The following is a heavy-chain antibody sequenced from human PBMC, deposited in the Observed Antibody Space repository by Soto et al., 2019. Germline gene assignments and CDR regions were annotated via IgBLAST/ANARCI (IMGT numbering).Heavy chain of an antibody. CDR2: ISYDGSNK. J-gene: IGHJ4*02. CDR1: GFTFSSYG. Sequence: QVQLVESGGGVVQPGRSLRLSCAASGFTFSSYGMHWVRQAPGKGLEWVTFISYDGSNKYYADSVKGRFTISRDNSKNTLYLQMNSLRAEDTAVYYCAKAGDYGDYVFDYWGQGTLVTVSS. V-gene: IGHV3-30*18. CDR3: AKAGDYGDYVFDY. D-gene: IGHD4-17*01.